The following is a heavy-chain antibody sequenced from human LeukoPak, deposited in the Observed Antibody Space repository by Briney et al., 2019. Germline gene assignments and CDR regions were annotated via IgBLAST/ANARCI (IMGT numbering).Heavy chain of an antibody. J-gene: IGHJ4*02. CDR3: AKGGRSSWYGMDY. Sequence: GETLRLSCAASGFTFDSCAMSWVRQAPGKGLEWVSTICSNGGTTYYAHSVKGRHTISRDNSKCALSLQMNIMRDEDTAIYYCAKGGRSSWYGMDYWGQGTLVTVSS. V-gene: IGHV3-23*01. CDR2: ICSNGGTT. D-gene: IGHD6-13*01. CDR1: GFTFDSCA.